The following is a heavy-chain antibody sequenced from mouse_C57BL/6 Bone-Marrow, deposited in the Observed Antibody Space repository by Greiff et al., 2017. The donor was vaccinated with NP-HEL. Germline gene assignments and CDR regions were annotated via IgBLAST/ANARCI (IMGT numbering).Heavy chain of an antibody. D-gene: IGHD1-1*01. CDR2: IYPGSGNT. CDR3: ARSDGRGGFAY. CDR1: GYTFTDYY. Sequence: VQLQESGAELVRPGASVKLSCKASGYTFTDYYINWVKQRPGQGLEWIARIYPGSGNTYYNEKFKGKATLTAEKSSSTAYMQLSSLTSEDSAVYFRARSDGRGGFAYWGQGTLVTVSA. J-gene: IGHJ3*01. V-gene: IGHV1-76*01.